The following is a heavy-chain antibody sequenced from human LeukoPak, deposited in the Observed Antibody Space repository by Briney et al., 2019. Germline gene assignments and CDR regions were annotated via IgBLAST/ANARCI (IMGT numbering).Heavy chain of an antibody. CDR2: INSDGSST. J-gene: IGHJ6*02. Sequence: GGSLRLSCAASGFTFSSFWMHWVRQAPGKGLVWVSRINSDGSSTSYADSVKGRFTISRDNAKNTLYLQMNSLRAEDTAAYYCAREPDYDFWSGYPYYYGMDVWGQGTTVTVS. CDR3: AREPDYDFWSGYPYYYGMDV. D-gene: IGHD3-3*01. V-gene: IGHV3-74*01. CDR1: GFTFSSFW.